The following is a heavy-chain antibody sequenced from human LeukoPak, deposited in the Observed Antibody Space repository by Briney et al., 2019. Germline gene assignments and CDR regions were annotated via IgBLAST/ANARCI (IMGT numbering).Heavy chain of an antibody. CDR3: AKQLRRDY. Sequence: GGSLRLSCAAPGFSFSSYWMHWVRQAPGKGLEWVANIKQDGGEKYYADSVKGRFTISRDNSKNTLYLQMNSLRAEDTAVYYCAKQLRRDYWGQGTLVTVSS. V-gene: IGHV3-7*03. D-gene: IGHD6-6*01. CDR2: IKQDGGEK. CDR1: GFSFSSYW. J-gene: IGHJ4*02.